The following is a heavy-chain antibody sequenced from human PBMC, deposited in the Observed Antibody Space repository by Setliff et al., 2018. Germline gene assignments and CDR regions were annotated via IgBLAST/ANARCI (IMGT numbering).Heavy chain of an antibody. CDR2: ISPYNGQT. CDR1: GYTFTYFG. D-gene: IGHD6-19*01. Sequence: ASVKVSCKASGYTFTYFGLSWVRQAPGQGLEWMGWISPYNGQTTYAQRFQGRITMTTDTSTDTAYMELSSLRSEDTAVYYCVRVTSGRLDFDYWGQGTPVTVSS. J-gene: IGHJ4*02. V-gene: IGHV1-18*01. CDR3: VRVTSGRLDFDY.